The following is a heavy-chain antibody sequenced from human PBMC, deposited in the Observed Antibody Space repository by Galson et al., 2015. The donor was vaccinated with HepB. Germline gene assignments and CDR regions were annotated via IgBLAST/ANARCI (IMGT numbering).Heavy chain of an antibody. V-gene: IGHV1-8*01. J-gene: IGHJ5*02. D-gene: IGHD2-2*01. CDR3: ALEPAEVGFDP. Sequence: SVKVSCTASGYTFTSYDINWVRQATGQGLEWMGWMNPNSGNTCYAQKFQGRVTMTRNNSISTAYMELSSLRSEDTAVYYCALEPAEVGFDPWGQGTLVTVSS. CDR2: MNPNSGNT. CDR1: GYTFTSYD.